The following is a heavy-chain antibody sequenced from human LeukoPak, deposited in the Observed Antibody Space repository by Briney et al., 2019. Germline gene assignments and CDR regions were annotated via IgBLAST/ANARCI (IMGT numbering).Heavy chain of an antibody. CDR1: GGTFSSYA. CDR2: IIPIFGTA. D-gene: IGHD3-10*01. V-gene: IGHV1-69*13. Sequence: VASVKVSCTASGGTFSSYAISWVRQAPGQGLEWMGGIIPIFGTANYAQKFQGRATITADESTSTAYMELSSLRSEDTAVYYCARVCMSGLLWFGEPACYYYGMDVWGQGTTVTVSS. CDR3: ARVCMSGLLWFGEPACYYYGMDV. J-gene: IGHJ6*02.